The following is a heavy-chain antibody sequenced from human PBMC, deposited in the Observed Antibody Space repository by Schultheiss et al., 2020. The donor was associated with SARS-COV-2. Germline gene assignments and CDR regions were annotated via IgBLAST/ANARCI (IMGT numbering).Heavy chain of an antibody. J-gene: IGHJ6*03. D-gene: IGHD3-10*01. CDR2: IKQDGSEK. CDR3: ARGTVGELQYYHYYYMDV. V-gene: IGHV3-7*01. CDR1: GFTFSSYW. Sequence: GGSLRLSCAASGFTFSSYWMSWVRQAPGKGLEWVANIKQDGSEKYYVDSVKGRFTISRDNAKNSLYLQMNSLRAEDTAVYYCARGTVGELQYYHYYYMDVWGKGTTVTVSS.